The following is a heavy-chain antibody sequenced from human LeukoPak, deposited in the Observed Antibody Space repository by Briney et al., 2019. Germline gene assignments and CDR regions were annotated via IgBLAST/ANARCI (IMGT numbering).Heavy chain of an antibody. J-gene: IGHJ4*02. CDR2: VNPKSGNT. D-gene: IGHD1-26*01. CDR1: GYTFTSYD. CDR3: ARVWGAIDY. V-gene: IGHV1-8*01. Sequence: GASVKVSCKTSGYTFTSYDINWVRQATGQGLEWMGWVNPKSGNTGSAQRFQGRVTMTRDTSISTAYMELSSLRSEDTAVYYCARVWGAIDYWGQGTLVTVSS.